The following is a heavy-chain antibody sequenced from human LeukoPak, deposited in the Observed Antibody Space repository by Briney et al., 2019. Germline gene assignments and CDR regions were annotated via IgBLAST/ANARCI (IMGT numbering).Heavy chain of an antibody. J-gene: IGHJ4*02. V-gene: IGHV3-23*01. D-gene: IGHD6-19*01. CDR3: AKRLQSRSGRFDY. CDR1: GFTSSSYA. CDR2: ISGSGGST. Sequence: GGSLRLSCAASGFTSSSYAMSWVRQAPGKGLEGVSPISGSGGSTYYADSVKGRFTISRDNSKNTLYLQMNSLRAEDTDVYYCAKRLQSRSGRFDYWGQGTLVTVSS.